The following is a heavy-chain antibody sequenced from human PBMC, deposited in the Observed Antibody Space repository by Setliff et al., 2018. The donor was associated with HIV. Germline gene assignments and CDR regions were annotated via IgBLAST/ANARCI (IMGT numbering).Heavy chain of an antibody. CDR1: GYTFTRFA. V-gene: IGHV1-18*01. CDR2: ISTYNGNT. D-gene: IGHD6-6*01. J-gene: IGHJ6*02. CDR3: ARTRKSYPPAYGLDV. Sequence: ASVKVSCKASGYTFTRFAINWVRQAPGQGLEWMGWISTYNGNTNYAQKLQGRVTMTTDTSTTTAYMELGSPISDDTAVYYCARTRKSYPPAYGLDVWGQGTTVTVSS.